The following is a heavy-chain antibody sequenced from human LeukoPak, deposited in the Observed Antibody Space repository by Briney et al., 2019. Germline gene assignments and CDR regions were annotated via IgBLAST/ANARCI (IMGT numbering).Heavy chain of an antibody. CDR3: AKSRGQYGDYLFYYYGMDV. V-gene: IGHV3-64*04. J-gene: IGHJ6*02. D-gene: IGHD4-17*01. CDR1: GFTFSSYS. CDR2: ITSNGGST. Sequence: GGSLRLSCSGSGFTFSSYSMHWVRQAPGRGLEYVSGITSNGGSTYYEDSMKGRFAISRDNSKNTLYLQMNSLRAEDTAVYYCAKSRGQYGDYLFYYYGMDVWGQGTTVTVSS.